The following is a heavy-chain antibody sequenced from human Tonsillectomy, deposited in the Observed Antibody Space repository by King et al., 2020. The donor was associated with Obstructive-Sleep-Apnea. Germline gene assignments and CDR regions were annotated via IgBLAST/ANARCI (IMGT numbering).Heavy chain of an antibody. CDR2: INHSGST. D-gene: IGHD6-6*01. J-gene: IGHJ5*02. CDR1: GGSFSGYY. Sequence: VQLQQWGAGLLKPSETLSLTCAVYGGSFSGYYWSWIRQPPGKGLEWIGEINHSGSTNYNPSPKSRVTISVDTSKNQFSLKLSSVTAADTAVYYCARVGIAARRKHWFDPWGQGTLVTVSS. V-gene: IGHV4-34*01. CDR3: ARVGIAARRKHWFDP.